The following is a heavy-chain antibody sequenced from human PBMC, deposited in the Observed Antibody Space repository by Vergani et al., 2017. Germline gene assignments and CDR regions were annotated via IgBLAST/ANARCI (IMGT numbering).Heavy chain of an antibody. D-gene: IGHD6-6*01. V-gene: IGHV3-23*01. CDR3: AKDENGDSSSSSFDY. J-gene: IGHJ4*02. Sequence: VQLLESGGGLVQPGGSLRLSCAASGFTFSSYAMSWVRPAPGKGLEWVSAISGSGGSTYYADSVKGRFTISRDNSKNTLYLQMNSLRAEDTAVYYCAKDENGDSSSSSFDYWGQGTLVTVSS. CDR1: GFTFSSYA. CDR2: ISGSGGST.